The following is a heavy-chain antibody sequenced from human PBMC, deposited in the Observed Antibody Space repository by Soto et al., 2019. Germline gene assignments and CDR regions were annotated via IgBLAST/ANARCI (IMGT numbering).Heavy chain of an antibody. J-gene: IGHJ4*02. D-gene: IGHD5-12*01. CDR3: ARDRWLRREGPGPFDY. Sequence: QVQLVQSGAEVKKPGASVKVSCKASGYTFTSYGISWVRQAPGQGLELMGWISAYNGNTNYAQKLQGRVTMTTDTATSTAYMELRSLRSDDTAVYYCARDRWLRREGPGPFDYWGQGTLVTVSS. V-gene: IGHV1-18*04. CDR1: GYTFTSYG. CDR2: ISAYNGNT.